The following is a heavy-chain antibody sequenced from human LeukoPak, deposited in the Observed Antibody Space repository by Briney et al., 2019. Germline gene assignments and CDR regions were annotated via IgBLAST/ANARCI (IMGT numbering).Heavy chain of an antibody. CDR2: INPSGGST. D-gene: IGHD1-26*01. V-gene: IGHV1-46*01. CDR1: GYTFTSYY. J-gene: IGHJ3*02. CDR3: ARVVTRDPELIDAFDI. Sequence: ASVKVSCKASGYTFTSYYMHWVRQAPGQGLEWMGIINPSGGSTSYAQKFQGRATMTRDTSTSTVYMELSSLRSEDTAVYYCARVVTRDPELIDAFDIRGQGTMVTVSS.